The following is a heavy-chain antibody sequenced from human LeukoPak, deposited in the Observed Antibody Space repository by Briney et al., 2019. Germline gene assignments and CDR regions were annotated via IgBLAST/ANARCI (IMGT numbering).Heavy chain of an antibody. CDR3: ARRVGTTTPFDY. CDR2: ISVSGYST. J-gene: IGHJ4*02. Sequence: GGSLRLSCAASGFTFNNYVMSWVRPAPGKGLEWVSAISVSGYSTYYADSVKGRFTISRDNSKNTLYLQVNSLRAEDTAIYYCARRVGTTTPFDYWGQGTLVTVSS. V-gene: IGHV3-23*01. CDR1: GFTFNNYV. D-gene: IGHD1-26*01.